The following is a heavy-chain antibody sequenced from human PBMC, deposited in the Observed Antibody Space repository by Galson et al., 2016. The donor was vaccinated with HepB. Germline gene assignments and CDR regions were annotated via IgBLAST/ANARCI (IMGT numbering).Heavy chain of an antibody. CDR1: NYTFSNYV. D-gene: IGHD7-27*01. Sequence: SVKVSCKASNYTFSNYVICWVRQAPGQGLEWMGCISPYTGHSSYAPSLHSRLALSTDTSTDTAYMELRSITSDDTAMYYCARDVTLAGVDVLDSSYFDSWGHGTLVSVSS. CDR3: ARDVTLAGVDVLDSSYFDS. CDR2: ISPYTGHS. V-gene: IGHV1-18*04. J-gene: IGHJ5*01.